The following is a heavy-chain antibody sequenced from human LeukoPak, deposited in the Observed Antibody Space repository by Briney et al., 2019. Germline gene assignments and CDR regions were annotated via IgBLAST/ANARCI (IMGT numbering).Heavy chain of an antibody. CDR2: ISGSGGST. V-gene: IGHV3-23*01. J-gene: IGHJ4*02. CDR3: ARVEVGTPH. D-gene: IGHD2-21*02. Sequence: PGGSLRLSCAASGFTFSSYGMHWVRQAPGKGLEWVSAISGSGGSTYYADSVKGRFTISRDNSKNTLYLQMNSLRAEDTAVYYCARVEVGTPHWGQGTLVTVSS. CDR1: GFTFSSYG.